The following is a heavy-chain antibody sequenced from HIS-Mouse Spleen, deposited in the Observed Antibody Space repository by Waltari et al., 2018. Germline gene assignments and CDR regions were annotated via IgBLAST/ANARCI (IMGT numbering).Heavy chain of an antibody. CDR1: GVSISSSRYY. Sequence: QLQLQESGPGLVKPSETLSLTCTVSGVSISSSRYYWGWIRQPPGKGLEWIGSSYYSGSTYYNPSLKSRVTISVDTSKNQFSLKLSSVTAAETAVYYCAREIPYSSSWYDWYFDLWGRGTLVTVSS. D-gene: IGHD6-13*01. V-gene: IGHV4-39*07. CDR2: SYYSGST. CDR3: AREIPYSSSWYDWYFDL. J-gene: IGHJ2*01.